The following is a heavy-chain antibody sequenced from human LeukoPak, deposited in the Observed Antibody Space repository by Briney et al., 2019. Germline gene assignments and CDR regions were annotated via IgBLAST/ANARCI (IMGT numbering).Heavy chain of an antibody. V-gene: IGHV1-8*01. CDR2: MNPNSGNT. D-gene: IGHD3-3*01. J-gene: IGHJ6*02. CDR1: GYTFTSYD. Sequence: ASVKVSCKASGYTFTSYDINWVRQATGQGLEWMGWMNPNSGNTGYAQKFQGGVTMTRNTSISTAYMELSSLRSEDTAVYYCARAYYDFWSGYYLGYYYYGMDVWGQGTTVTVSS. CDR3: ARAYYDFWSGYYLGYYYYGMDV.